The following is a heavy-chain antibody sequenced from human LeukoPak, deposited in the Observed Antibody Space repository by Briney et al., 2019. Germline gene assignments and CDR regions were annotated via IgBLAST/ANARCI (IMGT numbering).Heavy chain of an antibody. J-gene: IGHJ3*02. CDR1: GYSFTSYW. CDR2: TYPGDSDT. V-gene: IGHV5-51*01. Sequence: GESLKISCKGSGYSFTSYWIGWVRQMPGKGLEWMGITYPGDSDTRYSPSFQGQVTISADKSISTAYLQWSSLKASDTAMYYCARTKGISSSSPLAAFDIWGQGTMVTVSS. D-gene: IGHD6-6*01. CDR3: ARTKGISSSSPLAAFDI.